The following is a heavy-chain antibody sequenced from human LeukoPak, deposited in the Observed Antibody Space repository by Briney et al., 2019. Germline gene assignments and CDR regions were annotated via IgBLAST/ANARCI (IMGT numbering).Heavy chain of an antibody. Sequence: GGSLRLSCAASGFTFSDYGMHWVRQAPGKGLEWVAAIWYDESKKYYADSMKGRFTISRDNSKNTLYLQMNSLRAEDTAVYYCARRDGDNDRGFDYWGQGTLVIVSS. V-gene: IGHV3-33*01. D-gene: IGHD4-23*01. J-gene: IGHJ4*02. CDR1: GFTFSDYG. CDR2: IWYDESKK. CDR3: ARRDGDNDRGFDY.